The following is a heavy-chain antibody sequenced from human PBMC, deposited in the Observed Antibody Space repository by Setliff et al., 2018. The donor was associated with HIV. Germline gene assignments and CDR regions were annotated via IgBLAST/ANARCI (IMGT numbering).Heavy chain of an antibody. D-gene: IGHD1-1*01. CDR2: INPNSGDT. J-gene: IGHJ4*02. V-gene: IGHV1-2*04. CDR1: GYTFTGYY. Sequence: ASVKVSCKASGYTFTGYYIHWVRQAPGQGLEWMGWINPNSGDTNYAQKFEGWVNMTRDTSISTAYMELSGPTSDDTAVYYCARGQGPVDNIFDYWGQGTLVTVSS. CDR3: ARGQGPVDNIFDY.